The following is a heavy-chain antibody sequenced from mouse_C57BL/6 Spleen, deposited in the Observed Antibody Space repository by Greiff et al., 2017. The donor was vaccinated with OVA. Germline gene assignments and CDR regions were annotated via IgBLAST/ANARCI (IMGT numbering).Heavy chain of an antibody. J-gene: IGHJ4*01. V-gene: IGHV1-81*01. Sequence: VQLQQSGAELAKPGASVKLSCKASGYTFTSYGIRWVKQRPGQGLEWIGEIYPRGGNTYYNEKFKGKATLTADKSSSTAYMKLRSLTSEDSAVYCSGGYCEGYYYAMDDWGQGTSVTASS. CDR3: GGYCEGYYYAMDD. CDR2: IYPRGGNT. D-gene: IGHD3-1*01. CDR1: GYTFTSYG.